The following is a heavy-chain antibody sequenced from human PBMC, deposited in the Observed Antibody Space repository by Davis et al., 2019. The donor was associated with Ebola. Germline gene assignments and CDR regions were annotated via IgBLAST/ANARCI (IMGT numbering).Heavy chain of an antibody. CDR3: ARGGSNTARYFDY. Sequence: PGGSLRLSCAASGFTVSSNYMSWVRQAPGKGLEWVSVIYSGGSTYYADSVKGRFTISRDNSKNTLYLQMNSLRAEDTAVYYCARGGSNTARYFDYWGQGTLVTVSS. D-gene: IGHD5-18*01. J-gene: IGHJ4*02. CDR1: GFTVSSNY. CDR2: IYSGGST. V-gene: IGHV3-53*01.